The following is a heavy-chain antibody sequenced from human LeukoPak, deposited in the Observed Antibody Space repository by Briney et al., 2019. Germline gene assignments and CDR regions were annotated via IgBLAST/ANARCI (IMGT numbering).Heavy chain of an antibody. CDR1: GFTFSSYD. CDR3: ARGSLGFWSGYYTY. CDR2: IGTAGDT. J-gene: IGHJ4*02. Sequence: GGSLRLSCAASGFTFSSYDMRWVRQATGKGLEWVSAIGTAGDTYYPGSVKGRFTISRENAKNSLYLQMNSLRAGDTAVYYCARGSLGFWSGYYTYWGQGTLVTVSS. D-gene: IGHD3-3*01. V-gene: IGHV3-13*01.